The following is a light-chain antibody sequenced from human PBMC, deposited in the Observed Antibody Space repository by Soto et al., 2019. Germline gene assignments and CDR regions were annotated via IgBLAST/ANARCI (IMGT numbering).Light chain of an antibody. V-gene: IGKV1-39*01. J-gene: IGKJ5*01. Sequence: DIQMTQSPSSLSASVGDRVTITCRASQSISSYLNWYQQKPGKAPKLLIYAASSLQRGFPSRFSGSGSGTDFTLTISSLQPEDFATYYCQQSYSTPITSGQGTRLEIK. CDR2: AAS. CDR1: QSISSY. CDR3: QQSYSTPIT.